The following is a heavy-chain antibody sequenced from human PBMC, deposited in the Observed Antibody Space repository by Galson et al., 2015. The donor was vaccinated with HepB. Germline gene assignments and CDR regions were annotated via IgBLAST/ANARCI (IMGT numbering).Heavy chain of an antibody. CDR1: GFIFSSYA. J-gene: IGHJ6*03. Sequence: SLRLSCAASGFIFSSYAMSWVRQAPGKGLEWVSAISGSGGSTYYADSVKGRFTISRDNSKNTLYLQMNSLRAEDTAVYYCAKDGVEDPVHYYYMDVWGKGTTVTVSS. CDR2: ISGSGGST. V-gene: IGHV3-23*01. D-gene: IGHD2-21*01. CDR3: AKDGVEDPVHYYYMDV.